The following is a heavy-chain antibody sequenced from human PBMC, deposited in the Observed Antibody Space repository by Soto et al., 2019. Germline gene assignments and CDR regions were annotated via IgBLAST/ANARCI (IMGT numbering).Heavy chain of an antibody. D-gene: IGHD6-13*01. V-gene: IGHV4-39*01. Sequence: SETLSLTCTVSGGSISSSSYYWGWIRQPPGRGLEWIGSIYYSGSTYYNPSLKSRVTISVDTSKNQFSLKLSSVTAADTAVYYCARQGYTGDRTYYYYYGMDVWGQGTTVTVS. CDR2: IYYSGST. J-gene: IGHJ6*02. CDR1: GGSISSSSYY. CDR3: ARQGYTGDRTYYYYYGMDV.